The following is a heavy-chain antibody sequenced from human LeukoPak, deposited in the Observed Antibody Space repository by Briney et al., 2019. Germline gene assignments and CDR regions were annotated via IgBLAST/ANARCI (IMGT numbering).Heavy chain of an antibody. CDR3: ARGSNYYGSGSAYYYYMDV. D-gene: IGHD3-10*01. CDR2: IHASENT. Sequence: SETLSLTCTFSGGSINNFYGSWIRQPAGKGLEWIGRIHASENTNYNPSLKSRVTMSVDTSKNQFSLKLSSVTAADTAVYYCARGSNYYGSGSAYYYYMDVWGKGTTVTVS. CDR1: GGSINNFY. J-gene: IGHJ6*03. V-gene: IGHV4-4*07.